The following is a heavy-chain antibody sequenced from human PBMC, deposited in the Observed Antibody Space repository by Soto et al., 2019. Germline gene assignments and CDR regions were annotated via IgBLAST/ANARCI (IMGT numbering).Heavy chain of an antibody. J-gene: IGHJ4*02. CDR3: AKRLGDSKAFDY. CDR1: GFTFSTYP. Sequence: EVQLLESGGGLVQPGGSLRLSCAASGFTFSTYPMSWVRQAPGKGLERVAAVGGSGYSTYYTDSLRGRFTISRDNSKNTLYLQMNSLRAEDTAVYYCAKRLGDSKAFDYWGQGTLVTVSS. CDR2: VGGSGYST. D-gene: IGHD3-16*01. V-gene: IGHV3-23*01.